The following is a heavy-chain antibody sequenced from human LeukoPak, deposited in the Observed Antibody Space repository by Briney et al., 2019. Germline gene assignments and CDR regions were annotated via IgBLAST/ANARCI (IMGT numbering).Heavy chain of an antibody. V-gene: IGHV3-30-3*01. J-gene: IGHJ4*02. CDR3: ARDRVVGSGSYYDCLWY. CDR2: ISYDGSNK. D-gene: IGHD1-26*01. Sequence: GGSLRLSCAASGFTFSSYAMHWVRQAPGKGLEWVAVISYDGSNKYYADSVKGRFTISRDNSKNTLYLQMNSLRAEDTAVYYCARDRVVGSGSYYDCLWYWGQGTLVTASS. CDR1: GFTFSSYA.